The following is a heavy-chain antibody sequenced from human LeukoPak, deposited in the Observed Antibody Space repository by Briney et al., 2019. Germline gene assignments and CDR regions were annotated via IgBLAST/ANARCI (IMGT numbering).Heavy chain of an antibody. V-gene: IGHV3-48*03. J-gene: IGHJ6*03. CDR2: ISSSSSYI. CDR1: GFTFSSYE. D-gene: IGHD3-10*01. Sequence: GGSLRLSCAASGFTFSSYEMNWFRQTTGKGLEWVSYISSSSSYIYYADSVKGRFTISRDNAKNSLYLRMNSLRAEDTAVYYCARDLVWFGEPKGYYNYMDVWGKGTTVTVSS. CDR3: ARDLVWFGEPKGYYNYMDV.